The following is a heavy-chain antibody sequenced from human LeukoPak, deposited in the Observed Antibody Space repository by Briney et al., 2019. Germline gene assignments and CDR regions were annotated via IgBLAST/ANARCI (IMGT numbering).Heavy chain of an antibody. J-gene: IGHJ3*02. CDR3: AKTRLRNGYPTGAFDI. V-gene: IGHV3-23*01. CDR2: ISGSGGST. D-gene: IGHD5-24*01. Sequence: PGGSLRLSCAASGFTVSSNYMSWVRQAPGKGLEWVSVISGSGGSTYYADSVKGRFTISRDNSKNTLYLQMNSLRAEDTAVYYCAKTRLRNGYPTGAFDIWGQGTMVTVSS. CDR1: GFTVSSNY.